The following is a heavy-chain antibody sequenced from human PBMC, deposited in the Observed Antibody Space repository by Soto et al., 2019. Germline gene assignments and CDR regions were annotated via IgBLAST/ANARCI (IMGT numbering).Heavy chain of an antibody. V-gene: IGHV1-69*13. J-gene: IGHJ6*02. Sequence: SVKVSCKASGGTFRTAAISWVRQAPGQGLEWLGGIMPVFRTPDYAQKFQGRVTITADESTSTAYMELSGLRSDDTAVYYCARDNDRPQLGGNYYYILDVWGQGTTVTVSS. CDR2: IMPVFRTP. CDR1: GGTFRTAA. D-gene: IGHD2-8*01. CDR3: ARDNDRPQLGGNYYYILDV.